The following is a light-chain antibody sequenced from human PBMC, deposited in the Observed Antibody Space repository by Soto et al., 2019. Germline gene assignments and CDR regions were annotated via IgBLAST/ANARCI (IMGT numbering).Light chain of an antibody. Sequence: QSVLTQPPSVSGAPGQRVTISCTGSSSNIGAGYDVHWYQQLPGRAPKLLIYGNTNRPSGVPDRFSGSKSGTSASLAINGLQAEDEADYYCLSFDSSLRVVFGGGTKLTVL. V-gene: IGLV1-40*01. J-gene: IGLJ2*01. CDR3: LSFDSSLRVV. CDR2: GNT. CDR1: SSNIGAGYD.